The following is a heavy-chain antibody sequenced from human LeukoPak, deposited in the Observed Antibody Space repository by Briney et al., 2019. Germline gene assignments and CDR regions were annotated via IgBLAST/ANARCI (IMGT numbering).Heavy chain of an antibody. CDR1: GDSISSYF. Sequence: SETLSLTCTVSGDSISSYFWSWIRQPPGKGLEWIGYIYYNERSNYNPSLRSRVTISIDTSKNQFSLKLNSVTAADTAVYYCARTTVTVSHFDYWGQGTLVTVSS. D-gene: IGHD4-17*01. J-gene: IGHJ4*02. V-gene: IGHV4-59*12. CDR3: ARTTVTVSHFDY. CDR2: IYYNERS.